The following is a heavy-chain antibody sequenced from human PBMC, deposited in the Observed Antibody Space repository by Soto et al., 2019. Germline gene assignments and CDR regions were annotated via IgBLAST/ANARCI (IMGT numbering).Heavy chain of an antibody. J-gene: IGHJ4*02. CDR1: GDTFNFYS. CDR2: VNPIVSMS. D-gene: IGHD3-10*01. Sequence: SVKVSCKASGDTFNFYSINWVRQAPGLGLEWMGRVNPIVSMSNYAQKFQGRVTMTADKSTSPAYKELSSLRSGDTAIYYCASSYGSGYRAFDYWGQGALVTVSS. CDR3: ASSYGSGYRAFDY. V-gene: IGHV1-69*02.